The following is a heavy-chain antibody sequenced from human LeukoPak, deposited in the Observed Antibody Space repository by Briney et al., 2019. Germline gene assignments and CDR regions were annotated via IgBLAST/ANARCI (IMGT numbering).Heavy chain of an antibody. V-gene: IGHV3-23*01. J-gene: IGHJ4*02. CDR2: ISGSGGST. CDR1: GFTLSSYW. CDR3: AKASAMIVVVSKHFDY. D-gene: IGHD3-22*01. Sequence: GGSLRLSCAASGFTLSSYWMSWVRQAPGKGLEWVSAISGSGGSTYYADSVKGRFTISRDNSKNTLYLQMNSLRAEDTAVYYCAKASAMIVVVSKHFDYWGQGTLVTVSS.